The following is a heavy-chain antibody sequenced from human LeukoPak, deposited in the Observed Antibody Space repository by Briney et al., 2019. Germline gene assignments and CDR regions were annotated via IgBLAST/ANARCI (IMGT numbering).Heavy chain of an antibody. CDR1: GYTFTSYD. D-gene: IGHD4-11*01. Sequence: ASVKVSCKASGYTFTSYDINWVRQATGQGLEWMGWMNPNSGNTGYAQKFQGRVTITRNTSISTAYMELSSLRAEDTAMYYCAREQPDYNSYLTADYWGQGTLVTVSS. J-gene: IGHJ4*02. CDR2: MNPNSGNT. V-gene: IGHV1-8*03. CDR3: AREQPDYNSYLTADY.